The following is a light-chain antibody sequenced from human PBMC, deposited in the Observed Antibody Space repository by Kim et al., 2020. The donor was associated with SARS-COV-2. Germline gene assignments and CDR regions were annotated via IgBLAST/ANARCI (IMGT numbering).Light chain of an antibody. CDR3: QTWDDTLHGPV. V-gene: IGLV1-44*01. CDR2: GDS. CDR1: NSNIGLNF. J-gene: IGLJ3*02. Sequence: GQRFTFSCSGNNSNIGLNFVYWYQRLPGMAPKLLIYGDSQRPSGVPDRFSGSKSDTSASLAISSLQSADEGDYYCQTWDDTLHGPVFGGGTKVTVL.